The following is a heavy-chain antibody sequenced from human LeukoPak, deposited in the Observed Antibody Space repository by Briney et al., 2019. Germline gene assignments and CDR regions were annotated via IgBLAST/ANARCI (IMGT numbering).Heavy chain of an antibody. J-gene: IGHJ4*02. CDR2: IYYSGST. Sequence: PSQTLSLTCTVSGGSISSSSYYWGWIRQPPGKGLEWIGSIYYSGSTYYKPSLKSRVIISVDTSKNQFSLKLSSVTAADTAVYYRARGLTGYGYWGQGTLVTVSS. CDR1: GGSISSSSYY. CDR3: ARGLTGYGY. D-gene: IGHD3-9*01. V-gene: IGHV4-39*07.